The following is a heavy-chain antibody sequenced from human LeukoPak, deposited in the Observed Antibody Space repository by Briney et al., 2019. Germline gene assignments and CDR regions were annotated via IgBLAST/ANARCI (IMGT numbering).Heavy chain of an antibody. V-gene: IGHV1-18*01. CDR2: ISTYNGHT. Sequence: ASVKVSCKASGYTFTNYAMNWVRQAPGQGLEWMGWISTYNGHTNYAQKLQGRVTMTTDTSTSTAYMELRNLRSDDTAVYYCARGGRWELPRPYAFDIWGQGTMVTVSS. D-gene: IGHD1-26*01. CDR1: GYTFTNYA. CDR3: ARGGRWELPRPYAFDI. J-gene: IGHJ3*02.